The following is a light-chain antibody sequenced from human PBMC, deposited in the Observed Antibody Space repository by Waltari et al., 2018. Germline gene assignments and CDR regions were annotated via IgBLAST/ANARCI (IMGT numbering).Light chain of an antibody. CDR3: QNYVRLPAT. CDR1: QSIRTY. CDR2: HAS. Sequence: EIMLTQSPGTLSLSPGERATLSCKASQSIRTYLAWYQQKPGQAPRLLIYHASSRATGIPDRFSGSGSGTDFSLTISRLEPEDFEVYYCQNYVRLPATFGQGTKVEIK. V-gene: IGKV3-20*01. J-gene: IGKJ1*01.